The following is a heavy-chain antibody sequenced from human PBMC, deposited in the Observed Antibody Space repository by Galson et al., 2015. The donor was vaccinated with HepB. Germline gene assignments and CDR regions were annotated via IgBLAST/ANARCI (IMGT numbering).Heavy chain of an antibody. CDR2: IYWDDDK. CDR1: GFSVTSNGVT. V-gene: IGHV2-5*02. Sequence: PALVKPTQTLTLTCTFSGFSVTSNGVTVGWIRQPPGKALEWLALIYWDDDKRYSPSLKSRLTITKGPSENQVVLTMTNIDSVDTATYYCAHIRSHHRGSGTGSSYYYEATDVWDKGITVTVSS. J-gene: IGHJ6*04. D-gene: IGHD3-22*01. CDR3: AHIRSHHRGSGTGSSYYYEATDV.